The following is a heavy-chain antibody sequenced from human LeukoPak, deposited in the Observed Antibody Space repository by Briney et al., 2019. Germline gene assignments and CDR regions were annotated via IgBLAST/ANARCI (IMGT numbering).Heavy chain of an antibody. CDR1: GGTLSSYA. V-gene: IGHV1-69*05. D-gene: IGHD2-15*01. CDR2: IIPIFGTA. Sequence: SVKVSCKASGGTLSSYAISWVRQAPGQGLEWMGGIIPIFGTANYAQKFQGRVTITTDESTSTAYMELSSLRSEDTAVYYCARGPDIVVVAANDYYYMDVWGKGTTVTVSS. J-gene: IGHJ6*03. CDR3: ARGPDIVVVAANDYYYMDV.